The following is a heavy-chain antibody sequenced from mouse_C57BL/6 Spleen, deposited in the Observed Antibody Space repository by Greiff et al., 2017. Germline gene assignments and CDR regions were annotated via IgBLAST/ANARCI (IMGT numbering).Heavy chain of an antibody. CDR1: GFTFNTYA. Sequence: EVQLVESGGGLVQPKGSLKLSCAASGFTFNTYAMHWVRQAPGKGLEWVARIRLKSSNYATYYADSVKDRFTISRDDSQSMLYLQINNLKTEDTAMYYCVRDHYYDYGAWFAYWGQGTLVTVSA. CDR3: VRDHYYDYGAWFAY. J-gene: IGHJ3*01. V-gene: IGHV10-3*01. D-gene: IGHD2-4*01. CDR2: IRLKSSNYAT.